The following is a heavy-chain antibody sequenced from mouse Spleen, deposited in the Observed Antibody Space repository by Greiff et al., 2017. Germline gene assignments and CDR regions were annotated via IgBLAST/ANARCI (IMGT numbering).Heavy chain of an antibody. CDR2: ISSGGGNT. CDR1: GFTFSSYA. Sequence: DVQLVESGGGLVKLGGSLKLSCAASGFTFSSYAMSWVRQTPEKRLEWVATISSGGGNTYYPDSVKGRFTISRDNAKNTLYLQMSSLKSEDTAMYYCARHGDGNPYYYAMDYWGQGTSVTVSS. D-gene: IGHD2-1*01. CDR3: ARHGDGNPYYYAMDY. J-gene: IGHJ4*01. V-gene: IGHV5-9-3*01.